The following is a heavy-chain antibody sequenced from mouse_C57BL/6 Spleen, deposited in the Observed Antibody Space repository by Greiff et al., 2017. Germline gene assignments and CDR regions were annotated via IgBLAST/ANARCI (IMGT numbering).Heavy chain of an antibody. CDR1: GYTFTDYY. V-gene: IGHV1-26*01. Sequence: EVQLQQSGPELVKPGASVKISCKASGYTFTDYYMNWVKQSHGKSLEWIGDINPNNGGTSYNQKFKGKATLTVAKSSSTAYMELRSLTSEDSAVYYCARLGYYGSSYHYYAMDYWGQGTSVTVSS. D-gene: IGHD1-1*01. CDR3: ARLGYYGSSYHYYAMDY. J-gene: IGHJ4*01. CDR2: INPNNGGT.